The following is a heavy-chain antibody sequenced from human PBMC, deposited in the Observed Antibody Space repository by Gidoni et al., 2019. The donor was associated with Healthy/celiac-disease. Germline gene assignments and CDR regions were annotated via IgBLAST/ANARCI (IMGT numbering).Heavy chain of an antibody. J-gene: IGHJ4*02. V-gene: IGHV3-11*01. Sequence: QVQLVESGGGLVKPGGSLRLSCAASGFTFSDYYMSWIRQAPGKGLEWVSYIISSGSTIYYAASVKGRFTISRDNAKNSLYLQMNSLRAEDTAVYYCARVACSSTSCYVYFDYWGQGTLVTVSS. D-gene: IGHD2-2*01. CDR2: IISSGSTI. CDR1: GFTFSDYY. CDR3: ARVACSSTSCYVYFDY.